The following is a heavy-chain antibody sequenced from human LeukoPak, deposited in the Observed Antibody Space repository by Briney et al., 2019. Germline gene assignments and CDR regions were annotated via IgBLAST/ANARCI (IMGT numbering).Heavy chain of an antibody. J-gene: IGHJ4*02. CDR3: ASHYGSGFDY. V-gene: IGHV4-59*01. Sequence: PSETLSLTCTVSVGSISSYYWSWIRQPPGKGLEWIGYIYYSGSTNYNPSLKSRVTISIDTSKNQFSLKLSSVTAADTAMYYCASHYGSGFDYWGQGTLDTVSS. CDR1: VGSISSYY. CDR2: IYYSGST. D-gene: IGHD3-10*01.